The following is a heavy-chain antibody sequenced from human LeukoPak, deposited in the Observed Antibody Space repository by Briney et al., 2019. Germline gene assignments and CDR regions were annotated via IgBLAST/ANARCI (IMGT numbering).Heavy chain of an antibody. J-gene: IGHJ6*03. Sequence: GGSLRLSCAASGFTFSSYEMHWVRQAPGKGLEWVSSISRSGSTKYYADSVKGRFTISRDNAKNSLFLQMNSLRAEDTAVYYCARVLRYCSGGNCYSGGLGYMDVWGKGTTVTISS. CDR1: GFTFSSYE. D-gene: IGHD2-15*01. V-gene: IGHV3-48*03. CDR3: ARVLRYCSGGNCYSGGLGYMDV. CDR2: ISRSGSTK.